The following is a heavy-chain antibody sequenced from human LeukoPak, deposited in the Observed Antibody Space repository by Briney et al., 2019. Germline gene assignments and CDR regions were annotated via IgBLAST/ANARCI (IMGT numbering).Heavy chain of an antibody. Sequence: PAETLPLTCTVSGDSISSSTYYWGWIRQPPGKGLEWIGSIYYSGRTYYNPSLKSRVTMSVDTSKNQFSLKLSSVTAADTAVYYCARHPGGYCSGGSCYFDYWGQGTLVTVSS. D-gene: IGHD2-15*01. V-gene: IGHV4-39*01. CDR3: ARHPGGYCSGGSCYFDY. J-gene: IGHJ4*02. CDR2: IYYSGRT. CDR1: GDSISSSTYY.